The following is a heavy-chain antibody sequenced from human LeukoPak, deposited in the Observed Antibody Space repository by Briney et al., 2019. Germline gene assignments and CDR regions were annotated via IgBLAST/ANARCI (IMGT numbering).Heavy chain of an antibody. CDR1: GGSISSGGYY. Sequence: SQTLSLTCTVSGGSISSGGYYWSWIRQHPGKGLERIGYIYYSGSTYYNPSLKSRVTISVDTSKNQFSLKLSSVTAADTAVYYCTRLYGATSWFDPWGQGTLVTVSS. CDR3: TRLYGATSWFDP. V-gene: IGHV4-31*03. D-gene: IGHD2-8*01. CDR2: IYYSGST. J-gene: IGHJ5*02.